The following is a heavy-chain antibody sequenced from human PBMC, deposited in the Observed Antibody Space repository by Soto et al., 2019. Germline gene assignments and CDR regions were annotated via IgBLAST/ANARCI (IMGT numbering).Heavy chain of an antibody. V-gene: IGHV1-69*01. Sequence: QVQLVQSGAEVKKPGSSAKVSCKASGGTFSSYSINWVRQAPGQGLEWIGEIIPIFGTANYAQKFQGRVTITADESTSTAYMELSSLRSEDTAVYYCARDGGRHSGGIDYWGQGTLVTVSS. D-gene: IGHD1-26*01. CDR1: GGTFSSYS. CDR2: IIPIFGTA. CDR3: ARDGGRHSGGIDY. J-gene: IGHJ4*02.